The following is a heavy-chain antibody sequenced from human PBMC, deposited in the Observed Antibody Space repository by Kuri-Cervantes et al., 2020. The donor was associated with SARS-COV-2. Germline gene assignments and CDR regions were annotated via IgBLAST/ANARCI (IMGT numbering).Heavy chain of an antibody. CDR1: GLTFSDYY. V-gene: IGHV3-11*04. Sequence: GGSLRLSCAASGLTFSDYYMSWIRQAPGKGLEWVSYISSSSSTIYYADSVKGRFTISRDNSKNLLYLQMNSLRAEDTAVYYCARGYSYGYAVLDAFDIWGQGTMVTVSS. CDR3: ARGYSYGYAVLDAFDI. D-gene: IGHD5-18*01. CDR2: ISSSSSTI. J-gene: IGHJ3*02.